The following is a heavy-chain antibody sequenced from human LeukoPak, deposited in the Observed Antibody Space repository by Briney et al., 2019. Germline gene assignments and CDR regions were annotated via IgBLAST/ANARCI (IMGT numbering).Heavy chain of an antibody. CDR3: ATEANYYGSGSPGNWFDP. CDR2: FDPEDGET. Sequence: ASVKVSCKVSGYTLTELSMHWVRQAPGKGLEWMGGFDPEDGETIYAQKFQGRVTMTEGTSTDTAYMELSSLRSEDTAVYYCATEANYYGSGSPGNWFDPWGQGTLVTVSS. J-gene: IGHJ5*02. CDR1: GYTLTELS. V-gene: IGHV1-24*01. D-gene: IGHD3-10*01.